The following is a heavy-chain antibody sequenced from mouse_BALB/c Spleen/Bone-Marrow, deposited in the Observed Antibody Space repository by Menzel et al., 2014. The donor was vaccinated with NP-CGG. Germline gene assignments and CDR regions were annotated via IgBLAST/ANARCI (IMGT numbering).Heavy chain of an antibody. Sequence: VKLMESGPGLVAPSQSLSFTCTVPGFSLTSYDISWIRQPPGKGLEWLGVIWTGGDTNYNPAFMSRLSISKDNSKSQVFLKMNRLQTDDTAIYYCEREQSSGYPVFDYWGHGATLTVSS. CDR1: GFSLTSYD. D-gene: IGHD3-1*01. V-gene: IGHV2-9-2*01. CDR2: IWTGGDT. J-gene: IGHJ2*01. CDR3: EREQSSGYPVFDY.